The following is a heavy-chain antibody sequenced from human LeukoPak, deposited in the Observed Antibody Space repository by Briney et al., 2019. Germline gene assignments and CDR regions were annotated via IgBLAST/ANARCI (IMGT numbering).Heavy chain of an antibody. D-gene: IGHD6-19*01. CDR3: ARGLAGTDAFDI. CDR1: GSSISSYY. V-gene: IGHV4-59*01. J-gene: IGHJ3*02. Sequence: SETLSLTCTVSGSSISSYYWSWIRQPPGKGLEWIGYIYYSGSTNYNPSLKSRVTISVDTSKNQFSLKLSSVTAADTAVYYCARGLAGTDAFDIWGQGTMVTVSS. CDR2: IYYSGST.